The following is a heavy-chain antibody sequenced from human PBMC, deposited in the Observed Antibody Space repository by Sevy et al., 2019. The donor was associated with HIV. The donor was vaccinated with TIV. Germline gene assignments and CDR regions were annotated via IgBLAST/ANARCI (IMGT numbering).Heavy chain of an antibody. Sequence: GGSLRLSCAASGFSLNNYWMNWVRQAPGKGLEWVANIKQDGSVKYHVDSVKGRFTISRDNARYLLYLQMNSLRVEDTALYYCVRAIAAAVSFWCQGTLVTVSS. CDR1: GFSLNNYW. V-gene: IGHV3-7*01. D-gene: IGHD6-13*01. J-gene: IGHJ4*02. CDR2: IKQDGSVK. CDR3: VRAIAAAVSF.